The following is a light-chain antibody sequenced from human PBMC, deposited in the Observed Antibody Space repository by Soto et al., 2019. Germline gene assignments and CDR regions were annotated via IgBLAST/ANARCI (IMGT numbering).Light chain of an antibody. V-gene: IGKV1-6*01. CDR2: TAS. CDR3: RQDYNYPRT. Sequence: AIQMTQSPSSLSASVGDRVTITCRASQDISNDLGWYQQKPGKAPKLLIYTASNLQSGVPSRFSGSGSGTDFTLTISSLQPEDFAAYYCRQDYNYPRTFGQGTKVEIK. J-gene: IGKJ1*01. CDR1: QDISND.